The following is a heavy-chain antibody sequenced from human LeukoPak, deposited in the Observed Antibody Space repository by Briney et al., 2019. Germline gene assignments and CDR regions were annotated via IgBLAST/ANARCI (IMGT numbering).Heavy chain of an antibody. CDR2: ISGSGGST. V-gene: IGHV3-23*01. CDR3: ARARRYCSGGSCYSNYYGMDV. D-gene: IGHD2-15*01. Sequence: GGSLRLSCAASGFTFSSYAMSWVRQAPGKGLEWVSAISGSGGSTYYADSVKGRFTISRDNSKNTLYLQMNSLRAEDTAVYYCARARRYCSGGSCYSNYYGMDVWGQGTTVTVSS. CDR1: GFTFSSYA. J-gene: IGHJ6*02.